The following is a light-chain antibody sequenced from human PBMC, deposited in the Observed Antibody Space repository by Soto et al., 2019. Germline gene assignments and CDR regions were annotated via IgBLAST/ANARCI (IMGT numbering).Light chain of an antibody. Sequence: DIQMTQSPSSLSASVGDRVTIICRASQNIKMYLYWYQQKPGKAPKLLIYAASSLETGVPSRFSGSGSGTDFTLTISSLQPEDFATYFCQQSYTTPFTFGPGTKVDIK. CDR2: AAS. CDR3: QQSYTTPFT. V-gene: IGKV1-39*01. J-gene: IGKJ3*01. CDR1: QNIKMY.